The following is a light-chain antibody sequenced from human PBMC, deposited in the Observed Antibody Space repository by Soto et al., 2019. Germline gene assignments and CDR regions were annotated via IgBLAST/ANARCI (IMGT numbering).Light chain of an antibody. CDR2: STS. V-gene: IGLV7-43*01. Sequence: QAVVTQEPSLTVSPGGTVTLTCASSTGAVTSGYYPNWFQQKPGQAPRALIYSTSNKYSWTPARFSGSLLGGKAALTLSGVQPEDEAEYYCLLYDGGAVVFGGGTKLTVL. CDR3: LLYDGGAVV. J-gene: IGLJ2*01. CDR1: TGAVTSGYY.